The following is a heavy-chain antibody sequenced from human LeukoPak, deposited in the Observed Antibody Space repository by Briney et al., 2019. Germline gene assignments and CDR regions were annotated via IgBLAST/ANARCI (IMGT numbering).Heavy chain of an antibody. CDR1: GYTLTELS. Sequence: ASVKVSCKVSGYTLTELSMHWVRQAPGKGLEWMGGFDPEDGETIYAQKFQGRVTMTEDTSTDTAYMELSSLRSEDTAVYYCAASYSAYDSPGYWGQGTLVTVSS. V-gene: IGHV1-24*01. D-gene: IGHD5-12*01. CDR2: FDPEDGET. J-gene: IGHJ4*02. CDR3: AASYSAYDSPGY.